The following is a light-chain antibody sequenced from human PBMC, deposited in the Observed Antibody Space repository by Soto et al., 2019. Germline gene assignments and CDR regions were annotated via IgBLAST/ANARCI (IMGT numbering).Light chain of an antibody. J-gene: IGLJ3*02. Sequence: QAVVTQPASVSGSPGQSITISCTGTSKDVGNYKLVSWYQQHPDKAPKLIIYEDTNRPSGISDRFSGSKSGNTASLTISGLQAEDEADYYCCSYAGVDIPMVFGGGTKLTVL. CDR3: CSYAGVDIPMV. CDR1: SKDVGNYKL. CDR2: EDT. V-gene: IGLV2-23*01.